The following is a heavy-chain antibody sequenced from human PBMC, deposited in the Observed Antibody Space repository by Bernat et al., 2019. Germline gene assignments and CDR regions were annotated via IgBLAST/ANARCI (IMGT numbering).Heavy chain of an antibody. V-gene: IGHV1-2*06. CDR3: AREGTTAAFDY. CDR1: AYTFTGYY. D-gene: IGHD4-17*01. J-gene: IGHJ4*02. CDR2: IIPDSGGT. Sequence: QVQLVQSGAEVKKPGASVRVSCKASAYTFTGYYMHWVRQATGQGLEWMGRIIPDSGGTRYAQEFQGRVTMTRDTSISTAYMELSRLRSDDTAVYYCAREGTTAAFDYWGQGTLVTVSS.